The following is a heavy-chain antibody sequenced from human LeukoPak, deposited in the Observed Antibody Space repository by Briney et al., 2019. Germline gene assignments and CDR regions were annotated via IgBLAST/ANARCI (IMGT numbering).Heavy chain of an antibody. V-gene: IGHV3-7*03. Sequence: GGSLRLSCVVSGLTFSNYCMTWVRQAPGKGLEWVANIKKDGSEKFYVDSVKCRFTISRDNAKSSLYLQMDSLRGEDTAVYYCTRGGASTSYYWFYWGQGTLVTVSS. CDR3: TRGGASTSYYWFY. J-gene: IGHJ4*02. CDR1: GLTFSNYC. CDR2: IKKDGSEK. D-gene: IGHD2-8*01.